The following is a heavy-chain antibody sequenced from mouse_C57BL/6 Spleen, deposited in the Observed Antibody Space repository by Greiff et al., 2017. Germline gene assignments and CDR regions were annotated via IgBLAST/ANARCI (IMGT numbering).Heavy chain of an antibody. CDR3: ARLSYYGSSYWYFDV. CDR2: IYPGDGDT. D-gene: IGHD1-1*01. CDR1: GYAFSSYW. J-gene: IGHJ1*03. V-gene: IGHV1-80*01. Sequence: VQLKESGAELVKPGASVKISCKASGYAFSSYWMNWVKQRPGKGLEWIGQIYPGDGDTNYNGKFKGKATLTADKSSSTAYMQLSSLTSEDSAVYFCARLSYYGSSYWYFDVWGTGTTVTVSS.